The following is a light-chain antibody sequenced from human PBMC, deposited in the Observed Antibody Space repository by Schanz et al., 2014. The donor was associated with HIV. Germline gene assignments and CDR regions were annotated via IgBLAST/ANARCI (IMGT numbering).Light chain of an antibody. CDR2: AAS. J-gene: IGKJ4*01. CDR3: QQYGSSPLT. Sequence: EIVLTQSPGSLSLSPGDRATLSCRASQSLSSYLAWYQQTPGQAPRLLIFAASSRATGIPDRFSGSESGTDFSLTISGLEPEDFAVYYCQQYGSSPLTFGGGTEVEIK. V-gene: IGKV3-20*01. CDR1: QSLSSY.